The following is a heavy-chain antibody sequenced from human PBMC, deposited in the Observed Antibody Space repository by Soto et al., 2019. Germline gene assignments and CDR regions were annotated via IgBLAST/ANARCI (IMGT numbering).Heavy chain of an antibody. D-gene: IGHD3-22*01. CDR2: INPNSGGT. Sequence: ASVKVSCKASGYTFTGYYMHWVRQAPGQGLEWTGWINPNSGGTNYAQKFQGRVTMTRDTSISTAYMELSRLRSDDTAVYYCAKSLGIHYYDSSGYYRPLDYWGQGTLVTVSS. V-gene: IGHV1-2*02. CDR1: GYTFTGYY. J-gene: IGHJ4*02. CDR3: AKSLGIHYYDSSGYYRPLDY.